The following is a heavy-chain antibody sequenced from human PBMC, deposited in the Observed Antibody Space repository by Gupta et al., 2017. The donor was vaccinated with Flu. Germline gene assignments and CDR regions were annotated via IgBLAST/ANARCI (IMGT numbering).Heavy chain of an antibody. V-gene: IGHV4-34*01. CDR2: INHSGST. Sequence: QVQLQQWGAGLLKPSENLSLTCAVYGGSFSGYYWSWIRQPPGKGLEWIGEINHSGSTNYNPSLKIRVTISVDTSKNQFSLKLSAVTAADTAVYYCARELRSSSSGRYYYYGMDVWGQGTTVTVSS. CDR3: ARELRSSSSGRYYYYGMDV. D-gene: IGHD6-6*01. CDR1: GGSFSGYY. J-gene: IGHJ6*02.